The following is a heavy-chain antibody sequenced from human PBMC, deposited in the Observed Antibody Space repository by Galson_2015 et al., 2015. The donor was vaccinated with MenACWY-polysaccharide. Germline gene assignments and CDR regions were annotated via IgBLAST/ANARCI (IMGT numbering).Heavy chain of an antibody. J-gene: IGHJ4*02. Sequence: SLRLSCAASTVTFRGSGMHWVRQAPGKGLEWVAVIQYDAVYEQYLDSVKGRFSVSRGNSKSTLYLQMNGLRAEDSAVYYCARQLGMASASTDYWGQGTLVTVSS. CDR1: TVTFRGSG. CDR3: ARQLGMASASTDY. V-gene: IGHV3-33*01. D-gene: IGHD1-1*01. CDR2: IQYDAVYE.